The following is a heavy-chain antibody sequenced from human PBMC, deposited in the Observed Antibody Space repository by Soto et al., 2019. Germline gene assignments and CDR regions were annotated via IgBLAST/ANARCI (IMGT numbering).Heavy chain of an antibody. D-gene: IGHD2-2*01. Sequence: ASVKVSCKASGYTFTGYYMHWVRQAPGQGLEWMGWINPNSGGTNYAQKFQGWVTMTRDTSISTAYTELSRLRSDDTAVYYCARALTADIVVVPAAHPLDAFDIWGQGTMVTVSS. V-gene: IGHV1-2*04. CDR2: INPNSGGT. CDR3: ARALTADIVVVPAAHPLDAFDI. CDR1: GYTFTGYY. J-gene: IGHJ3*02.